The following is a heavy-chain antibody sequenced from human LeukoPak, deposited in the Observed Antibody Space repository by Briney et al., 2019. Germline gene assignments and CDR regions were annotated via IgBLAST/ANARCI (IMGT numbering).Heavy chain of an antibody. D-gene: IGHD2-2*01. CDR2: IYCSGST. CDR3: ARTYCSSTSCYPRGPFDP. Sequence: PSQTLSLTCTVSGGSISSGDYYWSWIRQPPGKGLEWIGYIYCSGSTYYNPSLKSRVTISVDTSKNQFSLKLSSVTAADTAVYYCARTYCSSTSCYPRGPFDPWGQGTLVTVSS. V-gene: IGHV4-30-4*08. J-gene: IGHJ5*02. CDR1: GGSISSGDYY.